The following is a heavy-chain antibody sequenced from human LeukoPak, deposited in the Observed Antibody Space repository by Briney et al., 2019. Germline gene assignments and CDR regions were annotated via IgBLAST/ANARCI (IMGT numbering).Heavy chain of an antibody. CDR1: GYTFTSYD. J-gene: IGHJ6*02. V-gene: IGHV1-2*02. CDR3: ARGDGYFRRTYYYYGMDV. D-gene: IGHD3-22*01. Sequence: ASVKVSCKASGYTFTSYDINWVRQATGQGLEWMGWINPNSGGTNYAQKFQGRVTMTRDTSISTAYMELSRLRSDDTAVYYCARGDGYFRRTYYYYGMDVWGQGTTVTVSS. CDR2: INPNSGGT.